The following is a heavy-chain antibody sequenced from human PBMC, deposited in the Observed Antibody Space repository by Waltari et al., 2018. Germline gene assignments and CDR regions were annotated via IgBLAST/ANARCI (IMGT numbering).Heavy chain of an antibody. D-gene: IGHD4-17*01. CDR3: TRSDYGDSGIDY. V-gene: IGHV4-39*01. Sequence: QLQLQESGPGLVKPSGTLSLTCTVSGVSINSNDYKWGWIRQPPGKGLEFIGSIYYSGGAYYNPSLQSRVTISVDTSKSQFSLMLSSVTAADTAVYYCTRSDYGDSGIDYWGQGTLVTVSS. CDR1: GVSINSNDYK. CDR2: IYYSGGA. J-gene: IGHJ4*02.